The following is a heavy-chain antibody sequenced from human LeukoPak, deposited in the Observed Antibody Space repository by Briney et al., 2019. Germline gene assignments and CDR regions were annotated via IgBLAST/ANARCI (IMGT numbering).Heavy chain of an antibody. CDR2: IKQDGSEK. J-gene: IGHJ6*02. CDR3: ARYLTGYRYYYYYGMDV. D-gene: IGHD3-9*01. Sequence: GGSLRLSCAASGFTFSSYWMSWVRQAPGKGLEWVANIKQDGSEKYYVDSVKGRFTISRDNAKNSLYLQMNSLRAEDTAVYYCARYLTGYRYYYYYGMDVWGQGTTVTVS. V-gene: IGHV3-7*01. CDR1: GFTFSSYW.